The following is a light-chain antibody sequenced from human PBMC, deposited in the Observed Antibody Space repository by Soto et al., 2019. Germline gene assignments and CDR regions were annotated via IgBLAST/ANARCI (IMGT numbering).Light chain of an antibody. CDR2: GAS. CDR3: QQYNNCPALT. J-gene: IGKJ4*01. Sequence: DIVMTQSPATLSVSPGDRVTLSCRASQSISSNLAWYQQKSGQAPKLLIFGASTRVTGIPARFSGSGSGTEFTLTISSLQSDDFAIYYCQQYNNCPALTFGGGTRVEIK. V-gene: IGKV3-15*01. CDR1: QSISSN.